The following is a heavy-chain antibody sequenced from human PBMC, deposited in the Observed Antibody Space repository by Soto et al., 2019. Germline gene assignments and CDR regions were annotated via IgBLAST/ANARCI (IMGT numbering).Heavy chain of an antibody. Sequence: SVKVSCKASGGTFSNYAITWVRQAPGQGLEWLGRIIPIFGSANYAQKFQGRVTVSTDTSISTTYMELSSLTSEDTAVYYCKRAPLGIIVAPDFWGQGTLVTVSS. D-gene: IGHD2-21*01. V-gene: IGHV1-69*05. CDR2: IIPIFGSA. CDR3: KRAPLGIIVAPDF. CDR1: GGTFSNYA. J-gene: IGHJ4*02.